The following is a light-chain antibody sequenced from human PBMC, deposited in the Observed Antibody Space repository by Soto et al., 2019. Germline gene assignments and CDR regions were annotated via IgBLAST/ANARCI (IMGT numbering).Light chain of an antibody. CDR2: GAS. CDR3: QQYRSWPRT. Sequence: EIIMTQSPGTVSVSAGERVTLSCRASQSVDINLAWYQQKPGQAPRLLIYGASTRATDMSGTFSGRGSGTEFTLTISNVRPEDFAVYYCQQYRSWPRTFGQGTKVDIK. CDR1: QSVDIN. V-gene: IGKV3-15*01. J-gene: IGKJ1*01.